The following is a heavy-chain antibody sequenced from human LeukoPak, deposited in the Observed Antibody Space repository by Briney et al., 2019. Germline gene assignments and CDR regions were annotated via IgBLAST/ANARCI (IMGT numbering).Heavy chain of an antibody. CDR1: GGSISSGDYY. Sequence: PSETLSLTCTVSGGSISSGDYYWSWIRHPPGKGLEWIGYIYYSGSTYYNPSLKSRVTISVDTSKNQFSLKLSSVTAADTAVYYCARFRSWYNYFDYWGQGTLVTVSS. D-gene: IGHD6-13*01. V-gene: IGHV4-30-4*01. CDR3: ARFRSWYNYFDY. J-gene: IGHJ4*02. CDR2: IYYSGST.